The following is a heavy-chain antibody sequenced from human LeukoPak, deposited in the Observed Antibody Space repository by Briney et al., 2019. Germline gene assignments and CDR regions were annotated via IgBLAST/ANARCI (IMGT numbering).Heavy chain of an antibody. J-gene: IGHJ4*02. V-gene: IGHV4-31*03. CDR2: IYYSGST. CDR1: GGSIGSGGYY. D-gene: IGHD5-24*01. CDR3: ARLRDGYTPDY. Sequence: SQTLSLTCTVSGGSIGSGGYYWSRILQHPGKGLEWIGYIYYSGSTYYNPSLKSRVTISVDTSKNQFSLKLSSVTAADTAVYYCARLRDGYTPDYWGQGTLVTVSS.